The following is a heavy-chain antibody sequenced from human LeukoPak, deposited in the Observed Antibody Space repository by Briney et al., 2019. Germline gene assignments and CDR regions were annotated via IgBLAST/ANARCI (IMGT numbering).Heavy chain of an antibody. CDR1: GFTFSSYW. V-gene: IGHV3-7*03. CDR3: ARVPTGGDYVYVWGSYRSYYFDY. CDR2: IKQDGSEK. J-gene: IGHJ4*02. D-gene: IGHD3-16*02. Sequence: GGSLRLSCAASGFTFSSYWMSWVRQAPGKGLEWVANIKQDGSEKYYVDSVKGRFTISRDNAKNSPYLQMNSLRAEDTAVYYCARVPTGGDYVYVWGSYRSYYFDYWGQGTLVTVSS.